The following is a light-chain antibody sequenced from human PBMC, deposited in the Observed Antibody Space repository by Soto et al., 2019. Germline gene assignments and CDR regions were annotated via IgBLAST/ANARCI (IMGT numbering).Light chain of an antibody. CDR1: QSISSS. J-gene: IGKJ1*01. CDR2: AAS. V-gene: IGKV1-39*01. CDR3: QQSYSTPWT. Sequence: DIQITQSPSALSADVAHRGTIAFRASQSISSSLNWYQQKPGKAPKLLIYAASSLQSGVPSRFSGSGSGTDFTLTISSLQPEDFATYYCQQSYSTPWTFGKGTKVDIK.